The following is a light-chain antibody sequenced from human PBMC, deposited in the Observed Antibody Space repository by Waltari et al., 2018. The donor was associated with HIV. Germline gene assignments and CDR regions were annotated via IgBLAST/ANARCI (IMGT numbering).Light chain of an antibody. V-gene: IGLV1-40*01. CDR3: QSYDISLSGWV. CDR2: GIT. CDR1: SSNIGAASA. Sequence: QSVLTQPPSVSGPPAQRVTISCTGSSSNIGAASAVRWYPQFPGPAPKVLIYGITYRPSGVPDRFSGSKSGSSASLLITGLQAEDDADYYCQSYDISLSGWVFGGGTKLTVL. J-gene: IGLJ3*02.